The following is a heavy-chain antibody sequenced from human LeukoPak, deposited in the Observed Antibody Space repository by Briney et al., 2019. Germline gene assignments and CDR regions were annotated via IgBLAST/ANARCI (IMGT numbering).Heavy chain of an antibody. J-gene: IGHJ5*02. Sequence: GGSLRLPCAASGFTFSSYWMHWVRQAPGKGLVWVSRISTDGSSTSYADSVKGRFTISRDNAKNTLYLQMNSLRAEDTAVYYCARESGIAAALDLWGQGTLVTVSS. CDR2: ISTDGSST. V-gene: IGHV3-74*01. CDR1: GFTFSSYW. D-gene: IGHD6-13*01. CDR3: ARESGIAAALDL.